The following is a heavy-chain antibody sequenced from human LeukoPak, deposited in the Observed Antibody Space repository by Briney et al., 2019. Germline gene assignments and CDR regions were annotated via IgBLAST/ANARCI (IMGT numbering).Heavy chain of an antibody. CDR2: IYYSGST. D-gene: IGHD3-9*01. CDR3: ARVPSFPTGYGMDV. J-gene: IGHJ6*02. CDR1: GGSISSYY. V-gene: IGHV4-59*01. Sequence: SETLSLTCTVSGGSISSYYWSWIRQPPGKGLEWIGYIYYSGSTNYNPSLKSRVTISVDTSKNQFSLKLSSVTAADTAVYYCARVPSFPTGYGMDVWGQGTTVTVSS.